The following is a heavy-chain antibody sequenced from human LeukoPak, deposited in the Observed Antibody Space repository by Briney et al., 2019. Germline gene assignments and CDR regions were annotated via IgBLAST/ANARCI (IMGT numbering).Heavy chain of an antibody. Sequence: GGSLRLSCVASGFTFNNAWMYWVRQAPGKGLEWVSSISSSSSYIYHADSVKGRFTISRDNAKNSLYLQMNSLRAEDTAVYYCARDSGAAMALWGRGTLVTVSS. CDR1: GFTFNNAW. CDR2: ISSSSSYI. J-gene: IGHJ2*01. CDR3: ARDSGAAMAL. V-gene: IGHV3-21*01. D-gene: IGHD5-18*01.